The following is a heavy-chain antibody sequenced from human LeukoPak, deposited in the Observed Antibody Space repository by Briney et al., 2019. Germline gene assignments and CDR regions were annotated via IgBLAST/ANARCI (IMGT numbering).Heavy chain of an antibody. V-gene: IGHV3-20*01. CDR3: ARAPPTTTDYGDYLTRWDYFDY. CDR1: GFTFDDYG. D-gene: IGHD4-17*01. Sequence: GGSLRLSCAASGFTFDDYGMSWVRHAPGKGLQWGSGINWNGGSTGYADSVKGRFTISRDNAKNSLYLQMNSLRAEDTALYHCARAPPTTTDYGDYLTRWDYFDYWGQGTLVTVSS. CDR2: INWNGGST. J-gene: IGHJ4*02.